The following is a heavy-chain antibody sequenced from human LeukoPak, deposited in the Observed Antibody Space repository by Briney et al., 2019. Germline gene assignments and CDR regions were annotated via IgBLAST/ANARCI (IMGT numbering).Heavy chain of an antibody. D-gene: IGHD1-14*01. CDR3: ARVRLQPRTLLDDAFDI. Sequence: GGSLRLSCAASGFTFSSYGTHWVRQAPGKGLEWVAFIRYDGSNKYYADSVKGRFTISRDNSKNTLYLQMNSLRAEDTAVYYCARVRLQPRTLLDDAFDIWGQGTMVTVSS. CDR1: GFTFSSYG. CDR2: IRYDGSNK. J-gene: IGHJ3*02. V-gene: IGHV3-30*02.